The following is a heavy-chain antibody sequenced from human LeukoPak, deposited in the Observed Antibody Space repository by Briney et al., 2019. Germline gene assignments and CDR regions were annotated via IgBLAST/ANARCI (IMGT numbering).Heavy chain of an antibody. CDR1: GGSISSGSYY. CDR2: IYTSGST. Sequence: SETLSLTCTVSGGSISSGSYYWRWIRQPAGKGLEWIGRIYTSGSTNYNPSLKRRVTISVDTSKNQFSVKLSSVTAADTAVYYCASGSPRRLWFGELTYWGQGTLVTVSS. V-gene: IGHV4-61*02. J-gene: IGHJ4*02. D-gene: IGHD3-10*01. CDR3: ASGSPRRLWFGELTY.